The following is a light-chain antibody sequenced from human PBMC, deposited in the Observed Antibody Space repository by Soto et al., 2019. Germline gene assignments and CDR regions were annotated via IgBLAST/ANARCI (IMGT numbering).Light chain of an antibody. J-gene: IGLJ1*01. V-gene: IGLV1-40*01. Sequence: QSVLTQPPSVSGAPGQRVTISCTGSSSDIGAGYRVRWYQQVPGTAPKVLIYNNSNRPSGVPARFSGSKSGTSASLAISGLQAEDEAEYFCFSFTTTSTHVFGTGTKLTVL. CDR3: FSFTTTSTHV. CDR1: SSDIGAGYR. CDR2: NNS.